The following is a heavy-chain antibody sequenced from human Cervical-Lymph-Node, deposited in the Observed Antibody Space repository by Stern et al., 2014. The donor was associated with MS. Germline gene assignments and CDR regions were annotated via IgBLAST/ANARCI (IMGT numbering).Heavy chain of an antibody. Sequence: VQLVQSGVEVKKPGESVKISCKVSENIFSNFWIGWLRQMPGKGLEYVGIIYPDDSDTKYSPSFEGQVTISTDKSINTAYLHWSSLKASDTAIYYCARHYGYYFDFWGQGTLVTVSS. J-gene: IGHJ4*02. CDR2: IYPDDSDT. CDR1: ENIFSNFW. CDR3: ARHYGYYFDF. D-gene: IGHD4-17*01. V-gene: IGHV5-51*01.